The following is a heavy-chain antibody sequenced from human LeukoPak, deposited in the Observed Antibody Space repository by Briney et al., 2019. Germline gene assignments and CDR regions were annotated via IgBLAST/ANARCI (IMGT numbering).Heavy chain of an antibody. D-gene: IGHD3-22*01. CDR2: ISGNGGPT. CDR1: GFIFNSYA. Sequence: GGSLRPSCAASGFIFNSYAMSWVRQAPGKGLEWVSAISGNGGPTHYADSVKGRFIISRDNSQSTLYLQMNSLRAEDTAVYYCASTYYYDSSGYYYVPDYWGQGTLVTVSS. J-gene: IGHJ4*02. V-gene: IGHV3-23*01. CDR3: ASTYYYDSSGYYYVPDY.